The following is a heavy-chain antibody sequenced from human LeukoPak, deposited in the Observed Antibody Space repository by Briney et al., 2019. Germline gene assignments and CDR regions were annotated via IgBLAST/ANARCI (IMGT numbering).Heavy chain of an antibody. Sequence: GGSLRLSCAASGYTFSNSWMTWVRQAPGKGLEWVANIKQDGSEKYYVDSVKGRFTISRDNAKNSLYLQMNSLRAEDTAVYYCARVEYYYDSSGYYYEGFDYWGQGTLVTVSS. J-gene: IGHJ4*02. CDR2: IKQDGSEK. CDR1: GYTFSNSW. V-gene: IGHV3-7*01. D-gene: IGHD3-22*01. CDR3: ARVEYYYDSSGYYYEGFDY.